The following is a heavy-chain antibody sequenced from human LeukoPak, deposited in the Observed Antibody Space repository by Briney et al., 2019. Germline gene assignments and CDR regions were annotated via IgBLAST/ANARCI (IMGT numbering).Heavy chain of an antibody. J-gene: IGHJ3*02. CDR2: LNTSGGTT. Sequence: GGSLRVSCAASGLTFSCDGMSWVGQAPVKGLHWVSGLNTSGGTTYYADSVKGRFTISRDNSKNTLYLQMNSLRADDTAAYYCAKDPPTVMANAFHIWGQGTMVTVSS. CDR3: AKDPPTVMANAFHI. V-gene: IGHV3-23*01. CDR1: GLTFSCDG. D-gene: IGHD5-18*01.